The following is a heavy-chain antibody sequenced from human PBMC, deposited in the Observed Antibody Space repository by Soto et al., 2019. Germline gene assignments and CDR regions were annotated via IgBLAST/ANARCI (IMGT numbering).Heavy chain of an antibody. CDR1: GYSFTSYW. J-gene: IGHJ4*02. CDR2: IYPGDSDT. Sequence: PGESLKISCKGSGYSFTSYWIGWVRQMPGKGLEWMGIIYPGDSDTRYSPSFQGQVTISADKSISTAYLQWSSLKASDTAMYYCARQGPGDSGYDFDSLYFDYWGQGTLVTVSS. CDR3: ARQGPGDSGYDFDSLYFDY. V-gene: IGHV5-51*01. D-gene: IGHD5-12*01.